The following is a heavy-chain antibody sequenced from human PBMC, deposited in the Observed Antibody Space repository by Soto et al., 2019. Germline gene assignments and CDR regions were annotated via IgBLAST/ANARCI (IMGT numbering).Heavy chain of an antibody. V-gene: IGHV4-59*01. CDR1: GGSISSYY. CDR2: IYYSGST. J-gene: IGHJ3*02. D-gene: IGHD6-13*01. CDR3: ARDTIAAAGTAIEAFDI. Sequence: SETLSLTCTVSGGSISSYYWSWIRQPPGKGLEWIGYIYYSGSTNYNPSLKSRVTISVDTSKNQFSLKLSSVTAADTAVYYCARDTIAAAGTAIEAFDIWGQGTMVTVSS.